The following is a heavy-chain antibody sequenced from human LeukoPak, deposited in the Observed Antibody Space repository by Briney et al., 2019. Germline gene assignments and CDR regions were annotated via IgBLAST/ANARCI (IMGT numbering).Heavy chain of an antibody. V-gene: IGHV1-69*06. D-gene: IGHD6-13*01. CDR1: GGTFSSYA. CDR2: IIPIFGTA. J-gene: IGHJ5*02. Sequence: SVKVSCKASGGTFSSYAISWVRQAPGQGLEWMGGIIPIFGTANYAQKFQGRVTITADKSTSTAYMELSSLRSEDTAVYYCAREEVQEYSSSWYSNWFDPWGQGTLVTVSS. CDR3: AREEVQEYSSSWYSNWFDP.